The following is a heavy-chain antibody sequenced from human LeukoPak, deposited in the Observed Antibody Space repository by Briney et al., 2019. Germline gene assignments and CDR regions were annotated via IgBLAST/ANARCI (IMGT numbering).Heavy chain of an antibody. Sequence: SETLSLTCTVSGGSITSYHWSWIRQPPGKGLEWIGDTYNSGSTNYNPSLKSRVTISVDTSKNQFSLKLSSVTAADTAVYYCARESSDYGDYVFDYWGQGTLVTVSS. V-gene: IGHV4-59*01. J-gene: IGHJ4*02. CDR3: ARESSDYGDYVFDY. CDR2: TYNSGST. CDR1: GGSITSYH. D-gene: IGHD4-17*01.